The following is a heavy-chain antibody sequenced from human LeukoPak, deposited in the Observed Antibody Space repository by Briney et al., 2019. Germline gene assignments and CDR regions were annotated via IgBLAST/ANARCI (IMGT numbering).Heavy chain of an antibody. CDR2: ISGTSDNI. Sequence: PGGSLRLSCAASGFTFSSYNMNWVRQAPGKGLEWVSYISGTSDNIYYADSVKGRFTISRDNAKNSLYLQMNSPRAEDTAVYYCAKDLVYRIAAAGTGVFDYWGQGTLVTVSS. J-gene: IGHJ4*02. CDR1: GFTFSSYN. V-gene: IGHV3-48*04. CDR3: AKDLVYRIAAAGTGVFDY. D-gene: IGHD6-13*01.